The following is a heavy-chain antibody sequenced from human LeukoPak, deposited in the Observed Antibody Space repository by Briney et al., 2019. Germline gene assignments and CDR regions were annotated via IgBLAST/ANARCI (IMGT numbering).Heavy chain of an antibody. D-gene: IGHD2-8*01. CDR3: AKDTSIGRYCTNGVCSPFDY. Sequence: PGGSLRLSCAASGFTFNSYAMTWVRQAPGKGLEWVSAISDTGGSTYDADAVKGRFTISRDNSKNTLYLQKNSLRAEDTAVYYCAKDTSIGRYCTNGVCSPFDYWGQGTLVTVSS. J-gene: IGHJ4*02. V-gene: IGHV3-23*01. CDR1: GFTFNSYA. CDR2: ISDTGGST.